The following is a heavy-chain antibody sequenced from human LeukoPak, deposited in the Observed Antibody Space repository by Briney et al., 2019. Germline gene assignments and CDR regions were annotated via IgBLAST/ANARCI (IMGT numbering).Heavy chain of an antibody. V-gene: IGHV3-66*02. J-gene: IGHJ6*03. D-gene: IGHD5-12*01. CDR2: IFGGGDT. Sequence: PGGSLRLSCAASGFSVSNNYMNWVRQSPGKGLEWVSVIFGGGDTYYADSVKGRFTISRDDSKNPLYLQMSSLRAEDTAVYYCAREEIEEVPTLTFNWVATYYSHYMDVWGKGTTVAVSS. CDR3: AREEIEEVPTLTFNWVATYYSHYMDV. CDR1: GFSVSNNY.